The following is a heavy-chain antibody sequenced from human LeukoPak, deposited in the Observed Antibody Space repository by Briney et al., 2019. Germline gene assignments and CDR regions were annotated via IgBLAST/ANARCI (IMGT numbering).Heavy chain of an antibody. D-gene: IGHD6-19*01. Sequence: GGSLRLSCAASGLTFSSHAMTWVRQAPGKGLEWVSGITASGGNTYYAESVKGRFTISRDNSKNTLYLQMNSLRAEDTAVYYCASSGAPSDYWGQGTLVTVSS. V-gene: IGHV3-23*01. CDR1: GLTFSSHA. CDR3: ASSGAPSDY. CDR2: ITASGGNT. J-gene: IGHJ4*02.